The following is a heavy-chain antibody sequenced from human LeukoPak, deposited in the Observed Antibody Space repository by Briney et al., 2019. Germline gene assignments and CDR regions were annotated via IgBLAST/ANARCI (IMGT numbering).Heavy chain of an antibody. CDR3: APLRRDGYNFFDY. CDR2: IRYDGSNK. Sequence: GGSLRLPCAGSGFTFSSYGMHWVRQAPGKGLEWVAFIRYDGSNKYYADSVKGRFTISRDNSKNTLYLQMNSLRAEDTAVYYCAPLRRDGYNFFDYWGQGTLVTVSS. J-gene: IGHJ4*02. D-gene: IGHD5-24*01. V-gene: IGHV3-30*02. CDR1: GFTFSSYG.